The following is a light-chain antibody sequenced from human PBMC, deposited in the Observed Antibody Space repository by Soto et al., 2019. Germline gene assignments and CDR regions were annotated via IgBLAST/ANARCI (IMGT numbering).Light chain of an antibody. CDR3: HRYGTSPGLFT. CDR1: QSITNSY. Sequence: DNVLTQSPGTLSLSPGERASLSCRASQSITNSYLAWYQQKPGQAPRLLIYGASTRATGIPDRFSGGGSGTVFTLAISRREPEDFGLYYYHRYGTSPGLFTFGPGTKVEVK. J-gene: IGKJ3*01. V-gene: IGKV3-20*01. CDR2: GAS.